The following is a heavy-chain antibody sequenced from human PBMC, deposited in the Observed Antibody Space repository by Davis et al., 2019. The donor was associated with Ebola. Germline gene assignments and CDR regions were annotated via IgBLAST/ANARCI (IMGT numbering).Heavy chain of an antibody. CDR1: GFTFSQYA. CDR2: ISGSGNTT. J-gene: IGHJ5*02. D-gene: IGHD3-16*01. Sequence: GGSLRLSCAASGFTFSQYAMTWVRQAPGKGLEWVSSISGSGNTTYYADSVEGRFTISRDNSKNTPSLQMNSVRGEDTAVYYCAKDKGFWVPPDWFGPWGQGVQVTVSS. V-gene: IGHV3-23*01. CDR3: AKDKGFWVPPDWFGP.